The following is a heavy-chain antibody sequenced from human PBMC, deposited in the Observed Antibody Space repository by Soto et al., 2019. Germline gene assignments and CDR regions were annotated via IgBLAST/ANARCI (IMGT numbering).Heavy chain of an antibody. J-gene: IGHJ3*02. Sequence: ASVKVSCNASGYTFTSDGISWVRQAPGQGLEWMGWTSVYNGNTNYAQKLQGRVTMTTDTSTNTAYMDLRSLRSDDTAVYYCARRGPYSSSPLSNAFDIWGQGTMVTVSS. D-gene: IGHD6-6*01. CDR1: GYTFTSDG. CDR3: ARRGPYSSSPLSNAFDI. V-gene: IGHV1-18*01. CDR2: TSVYNGNT.